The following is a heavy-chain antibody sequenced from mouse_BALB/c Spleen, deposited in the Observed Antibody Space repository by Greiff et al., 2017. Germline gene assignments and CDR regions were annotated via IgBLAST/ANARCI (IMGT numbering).Heavy chain of an antibody. V-gene: IGHV1-69*02. D-gene: IGHD1-1*02. CDR2: IYPSDSYT. CDR3: TRRGGEDFDY. Sequence: QVQLQQPGAELVRPGASVKLSCKASGYTFTSYWINWVKQRPGQGLEWIGNIYPSDSYTNYNQKFKDKATLTVDKSSSTAYMQLSSPTSEDSAVYYCTRRGGEDFDYWGQGTTLTVSS. CDR1: GYTFTSYW. J-gene: IGHJ2*01.